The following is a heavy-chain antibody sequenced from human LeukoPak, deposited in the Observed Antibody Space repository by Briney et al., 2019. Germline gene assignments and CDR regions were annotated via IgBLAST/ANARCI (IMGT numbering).Heavy chain of an antibody. CDR1: GGSISSSSYY. V-gene: IGHV4-39*02. Sequence: SETLSLTCPVSGGSISSSSYYWGWIRQPPGKGLEWIGSIYYSGSTYYNPSLKSRVTISVDTSKSLFSLKLSSVTAADTAVYYCARGINGAKWLVPYYFDYWGHGTLVTVSS. CDR3: ARGINGAKWLVPYYFDY. J-gene: IGHJ4*01. D-gene: IGHD6-19*01. CDR2: IYYSGST.